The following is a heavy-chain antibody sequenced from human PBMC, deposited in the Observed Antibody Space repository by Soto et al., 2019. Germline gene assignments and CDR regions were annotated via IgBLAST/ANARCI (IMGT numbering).Heavy chain of an antibody. CDR1: GFTFSGSV. Sequence: EMQLVESGGGSVQPGGSLKLSCAASGFTFSGSVVYWVRQASGKGLEWVGRIRGKANNYATDYTASVKGRFAISRDDAQNTAHLQMNSLKIEDTAVYYCTSGSGFAYWGQGTLVTVSS. J-gene: IGHJ4*02. CDR3: TSGSGFAY. V-gene: IGHV3-73*02. D-gene: IGHD3-3*01. CDR2: IRGKANNYAT.